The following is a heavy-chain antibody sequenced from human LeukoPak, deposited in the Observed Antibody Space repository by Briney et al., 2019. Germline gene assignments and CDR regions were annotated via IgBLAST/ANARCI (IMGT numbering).Heavy chain of an antibody. CDR1: GFTFSSYW. CDR3: ASHLSSYDSYYYYGMDV. D-gene: IGHD5-12*01. CDR2: INSDGSST. Sequence: PGGSLRLSCAASGFTFSSYWMHWVRQAPGKGLVWVSRINSDGSSTSYADSVKGRFTISRDNAKNTLYLQMNSLRAEDTAVYYCASHLSSYDSYYYYGMDVWGQGTTVTVSS. V-gene: IGHV3-74*01. J-gene: IGHJ6*02.